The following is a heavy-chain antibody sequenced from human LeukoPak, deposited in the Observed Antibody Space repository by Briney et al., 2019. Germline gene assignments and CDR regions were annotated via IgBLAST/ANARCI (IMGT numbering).Heavy chain of an antibody. J-gene: IGHJ4*02. V-gene: IGHV3-23*01. CDR1: GFTFSSYG. Sequence: GGSLRLSCAASGFTFSSYGMSWVRQAPGKGLEWVSVISADGATTFYADSVKGRFTISRDNAKNTVFLQMSSLRAEDTALYYCARKSASGNYPLDYWGQGTLVTVSS. CDR2: ISADGATT. CDR3: ARKSASGNYPLDY. D-gene: IGHD3-10*01.